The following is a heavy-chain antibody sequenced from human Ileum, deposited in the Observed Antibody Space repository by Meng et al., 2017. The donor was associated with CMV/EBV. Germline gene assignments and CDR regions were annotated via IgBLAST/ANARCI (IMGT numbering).Heavy chain of an antibody. CDR3: TRDRAVDSWNGALRVDH. D-gene: IGHD1-1*01. CDR2: IRRSKTYGETA. Sequence: GESLKISCTGSGFTFGDYGMSWVRQAPGKGLEWVGHIRRSKTYGETADYAASVKGRFSISRDDSESIAYLQMNSLITADTAMYYCTRDRAVDSWNGALRVDHWGQGTLVTVSS. V-gene: IGHV3-49*04. J-gene: IGHJ4*02. CDR1: GFTFGDYG.